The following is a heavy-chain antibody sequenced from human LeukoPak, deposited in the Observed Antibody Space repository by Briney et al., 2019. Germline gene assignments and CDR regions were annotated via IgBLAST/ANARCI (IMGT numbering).Heavy chain of an antibody. CDR2: IRYDGSNK. V-gene: IGHV3-30*02. CDR1: GFTFSSYG. Sequence: GGSLRLSCAASGFTFSSYGMHWVRQAPGKGLGWVAFIRYDGSNKYYADSVKGRFTISRDNSKNTLYLQMNSLRAEDTAVYYCAKDSRAFYYWYFDLWGRGTLVTVSS. CDR3: AKDSRAFYYWYFDL. D-gene: IGHD3-3*02. J-gene: IGHJ2*01.